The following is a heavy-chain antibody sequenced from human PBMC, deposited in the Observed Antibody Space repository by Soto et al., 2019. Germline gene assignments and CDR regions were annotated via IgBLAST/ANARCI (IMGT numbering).Heavy chain of an antibody. CDR1: GGSISSYY. V-gene: IGHV4-59*01. J-gene: IGHJ4*02. CDR2: IYYSGST. Sequence: SETLSLTCTVSGGSISSYYWSWIRQPPGKGLEWIGYIYYSGSTNYNPSLKSRVTISVDTSKNQFSLKLSSVTAADTAVYYCARVTYYYDSSGYYLFDYWGQGTLVTVSS. D-gene: IGHD3-22*01. CDR3: ARVTYYYDSSGYYLFDY.